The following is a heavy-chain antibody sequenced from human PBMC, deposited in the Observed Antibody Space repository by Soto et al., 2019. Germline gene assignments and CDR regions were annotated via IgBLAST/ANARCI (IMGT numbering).Heavy chain of an antibody. CDR1: GGTFNNYV. Sequence: ASVKVSCKASGGTFNNYVVNWVRQAPGQGLEWMGGILPIFATANYAQKFQGRVTITADKSTSTAYMELTSLRSEDTAVYYCAGRCDSTTCLGHFDYWGQGTLVTVSS. D-gene: IGHD2-2*01. V-gene: IGHV1-69*06. J-gene: IGHJ4*02. CDR3: AGRCDSTTCLGHFDY. CDR2: ILPIFATA.